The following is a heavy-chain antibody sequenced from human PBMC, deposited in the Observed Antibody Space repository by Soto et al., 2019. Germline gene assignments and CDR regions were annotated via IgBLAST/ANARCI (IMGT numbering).Heavy chain of an antibody. CDR1: GGSISSYY. CDR3: ASLQYHYDILTIVSY. CDR2: IYYSGST. J-gene: IGHJ4*02. Sequence: SETLSLTCTVSGGSISSYYWSWIRQPPGKGLEWIGYIYYSGSTNYNPSLKSRVTISVDTSKNQFSLKLSSVTAADTAVYYCASLQYHYDILTIVSYWGQGTLVTVSS. D-gene: IGHD3-9*01. V-gene: IGHV4-59*08.